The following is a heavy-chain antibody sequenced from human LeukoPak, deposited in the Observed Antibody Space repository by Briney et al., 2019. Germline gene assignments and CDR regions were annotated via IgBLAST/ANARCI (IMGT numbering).Heavy chain of an antibody. V-gene: IGHV3-23*01. CDR1: GFTFSSYA. CDR2: ISGSGGST. J-gene: IGHJ4*02. Sequence: GGSLRLSCAASGFTFSSYAMSWVRQAPGKGLEWVSAISGSGGSTYYADSVKGRFTISRDNSKNTLYLQMNSLRAEDTAVYYCARDGEISGSKPIDYWGQGTLVAVSS. CDR3: ARDGEISGSKPIDY. D-gene: IGHD5-12*01.